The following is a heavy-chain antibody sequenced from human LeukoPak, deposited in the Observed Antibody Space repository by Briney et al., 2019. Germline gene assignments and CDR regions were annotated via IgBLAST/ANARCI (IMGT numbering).Heavy chain of an antibody. CDR2: MNPNSGNT. D-gene: IGHD3-10*01. CDR1: GYTFTSYD. CDR3: ARGSRLWFGESEIEG. J-gene: IGHJ4*02. V-gene: IGHV1-8*01. Sequence: ASVKLSRKASGYTFTSYDINWVRQATGQGLGWLGGMNPNSGNTGYAQKFQGRVTMTRNTSISTAYMELSSLRSEDTAVYYCARGSRLWFGESEIEGWGQGTLVTVSS.